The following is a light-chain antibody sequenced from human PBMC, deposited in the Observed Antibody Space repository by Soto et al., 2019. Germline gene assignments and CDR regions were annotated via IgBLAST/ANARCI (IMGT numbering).Light chain of an antibody. CDR1: SSNIGSNY. Sequence: QSVLTQSPSASATPGQRITISCFGSSSNIGSNYGYWYQQLPGTAPKLLISRDDERPSGVPDRFSGSKSGTSASLAISGVRSEDEADYFCAAWDDSLRAPVFGGGTKVTVL. CDR2: RDD. J-gene: IGLJ2*01. CDR3: AAWDDSLRAPV. V-gene: IGLV1-47*01.